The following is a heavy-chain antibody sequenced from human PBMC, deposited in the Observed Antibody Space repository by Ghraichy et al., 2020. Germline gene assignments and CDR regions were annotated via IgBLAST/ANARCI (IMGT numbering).Heavy chain of an antibody. J-gene: IGHJ4*02. CDR1: GGSISSSSYY. V-gene: IGHV4-39*01. D-gene: IGHD6-13*01. CDR2: IYYSGST. Sequence: SETLSLTCTVSGGSISSSSYYWGWIRQPPGKGLEWIGTIYYSGSTYYSPSLKSRVTISVDTSKNQFSLKLSSVTAADTAVYFCVRRLNIAAAGFDYWGQGTLVTVSS. CDR3: VRRLNIAAAGFDY.